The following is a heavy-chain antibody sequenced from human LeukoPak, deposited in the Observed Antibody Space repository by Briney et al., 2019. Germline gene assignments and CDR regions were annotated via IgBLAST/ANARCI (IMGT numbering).Heavy chain of an antibody. J-gene: IGHJ4*02. CDR2: ISAKNGNT. CDR3: ARDTEWEKNPDYFDY. D-gene: IGHD1-26*01. Sequence: GASVKVSCKASGYTFTSYGISWVRQAPGQGLEWMGWISAKNGNTKYTQKVQGRVTMTTDTSTTTAYMELRSLRSDDTAVYYCARDTEWEKNPDYFDYWGQGTLVTVSS. CDR1: GYTFTSYG. V-gene: IGHV1-18*01.